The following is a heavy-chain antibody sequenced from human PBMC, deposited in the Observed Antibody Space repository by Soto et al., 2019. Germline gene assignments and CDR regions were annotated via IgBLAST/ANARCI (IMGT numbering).Heavy chain of an antibody. CDR1: GYSFTSYW. J-gene: IGHJ4*02. CDR2: IDPSDSYT. V-gene: IGHV5-10-1*01. Sequence: PGESLKISCKGSGYSFTSYWISWVRQMPGKGLEWMGRIDPSDSYTNYSPSFQGHVTISADKSISTAYLQWSSLKASDTAMYYCARHYLEVADYDILTGYPDYWGQGTLVTVSS. CDR3: ARHYLEVADYDILTGYPDY. D-gene: IGHD3-9*01.